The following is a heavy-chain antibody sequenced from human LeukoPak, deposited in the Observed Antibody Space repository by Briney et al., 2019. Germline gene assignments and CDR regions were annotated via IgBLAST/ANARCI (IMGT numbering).Heavy chain of an antibody. CDR1: GYTFTSYY. CDR3: ARQNSSSSQVVHYYYYYMDV. CDR2: INPSGGST. J-gene: IGHJ6*03. V-gene: IGHV1-46*01. Sequence: GASVKVSCKASGYTFTSYYMHWVRQAPGQGLEWMGIINPSGGSTSYAQKFQGRVTMTRDMSTSTVYMELSSLRSEDTAVYYCARQNSSSSQVVHYYYYYMDVWGKGTTVTVSS. D-gene: IGHD6-6*01.